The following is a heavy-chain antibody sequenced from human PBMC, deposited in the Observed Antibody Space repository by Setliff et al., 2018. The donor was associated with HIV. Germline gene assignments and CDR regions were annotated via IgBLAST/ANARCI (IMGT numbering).Heavy chain of an antibody. J-gene: IGHJ5*02. V-gene: IGHV3-23*01. CDR1: GFTFSSYA. D-gene: IGHD1-26*01. CDR2: ISGSGGST. CDR3: ARGLGATYEGLNWFDP. Sequence: AGESLKISCAASGFTFSSYAMSWVRQAPGKGLEWVSAISGSGGSTYYADSVKGRFTISRDNSKNTLYLQMNSLRAEDTAVYYCARGLGATYEGLNWFDPWGQGTLVTVSS.